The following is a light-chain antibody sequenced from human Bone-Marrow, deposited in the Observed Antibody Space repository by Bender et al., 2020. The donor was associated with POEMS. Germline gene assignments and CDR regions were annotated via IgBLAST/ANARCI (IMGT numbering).Light chain of an antibody. V-gene: IGLV2-23*01. Sequence: QSALTQPASVSGSPGQSITISCTGTSSDVGNYNLVSWYQVLPGRAPKLLIYEGTHRPSGISDRFSGSKSGNTASLTISGLQADDEAEYFCCSFAGGDTYIFGSGTRVSVL. CDR2: EGT. CDR3: CSFAGGDTYI. CDR1: SSDVGNYNL. J-gene: IGLJ1*01.